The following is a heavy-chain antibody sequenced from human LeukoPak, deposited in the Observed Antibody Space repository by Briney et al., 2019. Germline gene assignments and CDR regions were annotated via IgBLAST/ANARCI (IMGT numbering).Heavy chain of an antibody. J-gene: IGHJ5*02. CDR3: ARDVLGSIGTTARFDP. Sequence: ASVKVSCKSSGYTSSNYGIIWMRQAPGQGLEWVGGIRTHNGNTNYAPKFQRTATMTTDKSTRTTYMELRSLTSDDTAVYYCARDVLGSIGTTARFDPWGQGTLVTVSS. CDR1: GYTSSNYG. V-gene: IGHV1-18*01. CDR2: IRTHNGNT. D-gene: IGHD1-1*01.